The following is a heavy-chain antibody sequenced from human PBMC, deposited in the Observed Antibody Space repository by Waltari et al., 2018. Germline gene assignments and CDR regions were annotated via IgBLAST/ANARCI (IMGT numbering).Heavy chain of an antibody. CDR3: ARTLLYYYDSSGLADVYGMDV. Sequence: QVTLRESGPALVKPTQTLTLTCTFSGFSLSTSGMCVSWIRQPPGKALEWLALIDWDDDKYYSTSLKTRLTISKYTSKNQVVLTMTNMDPVDTATYYCARTLLYYYDSSGLADVYGMDVWGQGTTVTVSS. J-gene: IGHJ6*02. D-gene: IGHD3-22*01. CDR2: IDWDDDK. V-gene: IGHV2-70*01. CDR1: GFSLSTSGMC.